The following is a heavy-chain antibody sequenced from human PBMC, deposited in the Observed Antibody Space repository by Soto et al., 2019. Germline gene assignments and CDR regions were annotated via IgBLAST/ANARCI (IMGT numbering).Heavy chain of an antibody. Sequence: QVQLQESGPGLVKPSETLSLTCTVSGGSASSYYWSWIRQPPGKGLEWIGYIYYSGSANYNPSLKSRVTVSVDTSKNQFSLKRTSVTAADTAVYYGARGGWDSSSQLYFDYWGQGTLVTVSS. CDR2: IYYSGSA. V-gene: IGHV4-59*02. CDR1: GGSASSYY. D-gene: IGHD6-6*01. J-gene: IGHJ4*02. CDR3: ARGGWDSSSQLYFDY.